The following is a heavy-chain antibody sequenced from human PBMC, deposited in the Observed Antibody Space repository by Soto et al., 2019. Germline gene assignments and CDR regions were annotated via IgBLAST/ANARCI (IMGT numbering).Heavy chain of an antibody. CDR3: ARGVSAGVDY. CDR2: MQRSTGRT. D-gene: IGHD1-26*01. J-gene: IGHJ4*02. V-gene: IGHV1-8*01. CDR1: GYSFTSLD. Sequence: QVQLVQSGAEVREPGASVKVSCKASGYSFTSLDINWVRQTAGQGLEWMGWMQRSTGRTGYAQKFQGRVTMTRDTSINPAYMELTTLTSDDTAFYYCARGVSAGVDYWGQGTLVTVSS.